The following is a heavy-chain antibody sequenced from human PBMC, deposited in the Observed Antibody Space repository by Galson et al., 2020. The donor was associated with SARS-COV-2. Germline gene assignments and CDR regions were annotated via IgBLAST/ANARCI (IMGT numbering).Heavy chain of an antibody. CDR1: GFTFSSYA. J-gene: IGHJ4*02. V-gene: IGHV3-30-3*01. D-gene: IGHD4-17*01. Sequence: TGGSLRLSCAASGFTFSSYAMHWVRQAPGKGLEWVAVISYDGSNKYYADSVKGRFTISRDNSKNTLYLQMNSLRAEDTAVYYCARDLGALPLRWPPLYYFDYWGQGTLVTVSS. CDR3: ARDLGALPLRWPPLYYFDY. CDR2: ISYDGSNK.